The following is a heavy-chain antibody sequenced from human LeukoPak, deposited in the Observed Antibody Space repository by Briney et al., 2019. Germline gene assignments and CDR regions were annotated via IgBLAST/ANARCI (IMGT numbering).Heavy chain of an antibody. D-gene: IGHD3-10*01. CDR2: INHSGST. CDR1: GGSFSGYY. V-gene: IGHV4-34*01. CDR3: ARSLWFGEPILT. Sequence: SETLSLTCAVYGGSFSGYYWSWIRQPPGKGLEWIGEINHSGSTNYNPSLKSRVTISVDTSKNQFSLKPSSVTAADTAVYYCARSLWFGEPILTWGQGTLVTVSS. J-gene: IGHJ5*02.